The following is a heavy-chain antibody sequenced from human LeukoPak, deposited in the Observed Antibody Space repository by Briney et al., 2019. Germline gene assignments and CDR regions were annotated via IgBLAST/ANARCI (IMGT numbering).Heavy chain of an antibody. CDR2: INWNGVNT. Sequence: GGSLRLSCTASGVSFDDYGMSWVRQGPGKGLEWVSGINWNGVNTRYADSLKGRFTISRDNAKKSLYVQMNSLRVEDTALYYCAREGILGAFDIWGQGTMVTVSS. CDR1: GVSFDDYG. J-gene: IGHJ3*02. V-gene: IGHV3-20*04. D-gene: IGHD2-8*02. CDR3: AREGILGAFDI.